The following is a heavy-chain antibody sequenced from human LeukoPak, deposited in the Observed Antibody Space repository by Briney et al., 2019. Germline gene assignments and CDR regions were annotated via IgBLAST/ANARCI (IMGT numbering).Heavy chain of an antibody. CDR1: GYSVTGHY. V-gene: IGHV1-2*06. Sequence: GASVKVSCKASGYSVTGHYMHWVRQAPGQGLEWMGRINPNSGGTNYAQKFQGRVTMTRDTSISTAYMELSRLRSDDTAVYYCARVQRSGGSCYSGHWGQGTLVTVSS. D-gene: IGHD2-15*01. CDR3: ARVQRSGGSCYSGH. CDR2: INPNSGGT. J-gene: IGHJ4*02.